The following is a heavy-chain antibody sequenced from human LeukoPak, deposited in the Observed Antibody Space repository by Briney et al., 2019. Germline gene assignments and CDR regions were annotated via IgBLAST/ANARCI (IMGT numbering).Heavy chain of an antibody. Sequence: GGSLRLSCAASGFTFSSYWMHWVRQAPGKGLVWVSRINSDGSSTSYADSVKGRFTISRDNAKNSLYLQMNSLRAEDTAVYYCARDRYSSGWFGDNWFDPWGQGTLVTVSS. CDR1: GFTFSSYW. V-gene: IGHV3-74*01. CDR3: ARDRYSSGWFGDNWFDP. J-gene: IGHJ5*02. CDR2: INSDGSST. D-gene: IGHD6-19*01.